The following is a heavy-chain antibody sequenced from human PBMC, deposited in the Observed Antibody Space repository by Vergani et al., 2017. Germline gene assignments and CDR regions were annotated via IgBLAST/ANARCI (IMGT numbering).Heavy chain of an antibody. CDR1: GFTFSNYW. D-gene: IGHD1-1*01. CDR3: AAGTTRAYNWFDP. Sequence: EVQLVESGGGLVQPGGSLRLSCAASGFTFSNYWMDWVRQAPGKGLEWVANIKQDGSEKFYVDSVKGRFTISRDNAKNSVYLQMNSLRAEDTAVYYCAAGTTRAYNWFDPWGQGTLVTVSS. CDR2: IKQDGSEK. V-gene: IGHV3-7*03. J-gene: IGHJ5*02.